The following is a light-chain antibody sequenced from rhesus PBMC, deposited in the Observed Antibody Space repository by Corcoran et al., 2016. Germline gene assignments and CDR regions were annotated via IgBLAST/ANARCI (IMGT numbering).Light chain of an antibody. CDR3: QHYYSTPPT. V-gene: IGKV1S17*01. CDR2: VAS. CDR1: QGITND. Sequence: DIQMTQSPSSLSASVGDRVTITCRASQGITNDLAWYQQKPGETPKLLSYVASSLKSGIPSRFSGSGAGTDFTLTISSLQSEDFATYDCQHYYSTPPTFGQGTKVEIK. J-gene: IGKJ1*01.